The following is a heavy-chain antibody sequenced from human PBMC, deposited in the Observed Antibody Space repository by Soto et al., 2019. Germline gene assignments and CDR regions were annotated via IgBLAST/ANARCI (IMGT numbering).Heavy chain of an antibody. CDR3: ARGTMDYDILTGYYNRDYVWGSYRYPLDY. CDR2: ISYDGSNK. D-gene: IGHD3-9*01. V-gene: IGHV3-30-3*01. CDR1: GFTFSSYA. J-gene: IGHJ4*02. Sequence: QVQLVESGGGVVQPGGSLRLSCAASGFTFSSYAMHWVRQAPGKGLEWVAVISYDGSNKYYADSVKGRFTISRDNSKNTLYLQMNSLRAEDTAVYYCARGTMDYDILTGYYNRDYVWGSYRYPLDYWGQGTLVTVSS.